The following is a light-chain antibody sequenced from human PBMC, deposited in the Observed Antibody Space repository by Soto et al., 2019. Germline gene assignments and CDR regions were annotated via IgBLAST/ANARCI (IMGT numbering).Light chain of an antibody. Sequence: DIQMTQSPSTLSATAGDRVTITCRASQSISAWLAWYQQKPGKAPKLLIYDASNLESGVPSRFSGSGSGTEFTLTISNLQPDDFATYYCQQYKMYSPWTYGQGTKVDIK. V-gene: IGKV1-5*01. CDR2: DAS. CDR1: QSISAW. J-gene: IGKJ1*01. CDR3: QQYKMYSPWT.